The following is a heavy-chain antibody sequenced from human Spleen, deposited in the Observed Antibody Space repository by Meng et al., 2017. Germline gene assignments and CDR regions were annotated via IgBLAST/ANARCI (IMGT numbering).Heavy chain of an antibody. Sequence: SETLSLTCTVSGGSISSYYWSWIRQPPGKGLEWIGYIYYSGSTNYNPSLKSRVTISVDTSKNQFSLKLSSMTAADTAVYYCARDRRGGSHISRYYYYGMDVWGQGTTVTVSS. D-gene: IGHD3-3*02. CDR2: IYYSGST. V-gene: IGHV4-59*01. CDR1: GGSISSYY. J-gene: IGHJ6*02. CDR3: ARDRRGGSHISRYYYYGMDV.